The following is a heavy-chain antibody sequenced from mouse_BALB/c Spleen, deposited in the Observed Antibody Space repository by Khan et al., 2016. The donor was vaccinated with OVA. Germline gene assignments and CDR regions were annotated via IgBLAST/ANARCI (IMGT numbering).Heavy chain of an antibody. Sequence: EVELVESGGGLVKPGGSLKLSCAASGFTFSDYYMYWVRQTPEKRLEWVATISDGGSYTYYPDSVKGRFTISRDNAKNNLYLQMSSLKSEDRATYYCARACYGGFAYWGQGTLVTVSA. V-gene: IGHV5-4*02. CDR3: ARACYGGFAY. CDR2: ISDGGSYT. D-gene: IGHD1-1*02. CDR1: GFTFSDYY. J-gene: IGHJ3*01.